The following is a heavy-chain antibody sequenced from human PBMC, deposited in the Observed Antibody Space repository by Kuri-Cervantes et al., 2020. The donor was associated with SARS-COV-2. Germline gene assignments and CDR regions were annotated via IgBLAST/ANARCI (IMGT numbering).Heavy chain of an antibody. CDR1: GFTFSNYA. V-gene: IGHV3-74*01. CDR3: AKVETASLDY. J-gene: IGHJ4*02. CDR2: INMGGTSI. Sequence: GGSLRPSCAAPGFTFSNYAMNWVRQAPGKGLVWLARINMGGTSISYADSVKGRFTISRDNAKNTVYVQMNSLRAEDTAVYYCAKVETASLDYWGQGTLVTVSS. D-gene: IGHD3-3*01.